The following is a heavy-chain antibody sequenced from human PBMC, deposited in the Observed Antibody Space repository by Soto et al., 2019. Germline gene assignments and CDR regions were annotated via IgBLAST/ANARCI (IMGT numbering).Heavy chain of an antibody. Sequence: QVQLVQSGAEVKKPGASVKVSCKASGYTFTSYGISWVRQAPGQGLEWMGWISAYNGNTNYAQKLQGRVTMTTDTSSSTAYMELRSLRSDDTAVYYCAGSSRLYYDSSGYYVYCGQGTLVTVSS. CDR1: GYTFTSYG. J-gene: IGHJ4*02. V-gene: IGHV1-18*01. CDR2: ISAYNGNT. CDR3: AGSSRLYYDSSGYYVY. D-gene: IGHD3-22*01.